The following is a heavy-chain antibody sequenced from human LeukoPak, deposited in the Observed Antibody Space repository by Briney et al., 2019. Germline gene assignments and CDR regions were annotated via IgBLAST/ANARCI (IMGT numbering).Heavy chain of an antibody. CDR3: ARGRYYYDSSGYRPLDY. D-gene: IGHD3-22*01. CDR2: ISAYNGNT. Sequence: ASVKVSCKASGYTFTSYGISWVRQAPGQGLEWMGWISAYNGNTNYAQKLQGRVTMTTDTSTSTACMELRSLRSDDTAVYYCARGRYYYDSSGYRPLDYWGQGTLVTVSS. J-gene: IGHJ4*02. CDR1: GYTFTSYG. V-gene: IGHV1-18*01.